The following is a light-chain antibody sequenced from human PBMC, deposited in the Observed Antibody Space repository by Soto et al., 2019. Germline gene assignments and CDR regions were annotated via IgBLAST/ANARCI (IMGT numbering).Light chain of an antibody. J-gene: IGLJ1*01. CDR1: ASNVGNNY. CDR3: GTWDSSLGVFV. CDR2: DNN. Sequence: QSVLTQPPSVSAAPGQKGIISCSGSASNVGNNYVTWYQQLPGSAPKLLIDDNNKRPSGIPDRFSGSKSGTSATLGITGLQTGDEADYYCGTWDSSLGVFVFGTGTKLTVL. V-gene: IGLV1-51*01.